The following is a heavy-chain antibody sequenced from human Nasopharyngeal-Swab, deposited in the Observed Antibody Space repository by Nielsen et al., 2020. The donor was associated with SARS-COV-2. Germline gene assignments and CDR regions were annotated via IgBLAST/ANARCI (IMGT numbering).Heavy chain of an antibody. Sequence: RQAPGKGLEWIGRIYTSGGTNYNPSLKSRVTISVDTSKNQFSLKLSSVTAADTAVYYCARASYDFWSGYYLADYMDVWGKGTTVTVSS. V-gene: IGHV4-61*02. CDR3: ARASYDFWSGYYLADYMDV. D-gene: IGHD3-3*01. CDR2: IYTSGGT. J-gene: IGHJ6*03.